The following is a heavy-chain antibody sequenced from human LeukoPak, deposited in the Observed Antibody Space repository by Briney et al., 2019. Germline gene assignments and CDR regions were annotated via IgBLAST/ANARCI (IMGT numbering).Heavy chain of an antibody. CDR3: VRYFKFSSGPIDS. D-gene: IGHD3-22*01. J-gene: IGHJ4*02. CDR2: IFSSAAT. V-gene: IGHV4-4*08. Sequence: SETLSLTCSVSRSSLIPHYWSWIRQPPGKKFEWIGHIFSSAATNYNPSLKSRVTISADASKSQFSLKVASVTAADTAVYFCVRYFKFSSGPIDSWGQGTLVIVSS. CDR1: RSSLIPHY.